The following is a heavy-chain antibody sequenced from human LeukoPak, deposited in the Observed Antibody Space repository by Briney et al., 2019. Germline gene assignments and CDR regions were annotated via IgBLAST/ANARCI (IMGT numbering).Heavy chain of an antibody. CDR3: ARAGPSSAFDI. CDR1: GGSISSYY. V-gene: IGHV4-59*01. Sequence: SEALSLTCTVSGGSISSYYWSWIRQPPGKGLEWIGYIYYSGSTNYNPSLKGRVTISVDTSKNQFSLKLSSVTAADTAVYYCARAGPSSAFDIWGQGTMVTVSS. D-gene: IGHD1-1*01. CDR2: IYYSGST. J-gene: IGHJ3*02.